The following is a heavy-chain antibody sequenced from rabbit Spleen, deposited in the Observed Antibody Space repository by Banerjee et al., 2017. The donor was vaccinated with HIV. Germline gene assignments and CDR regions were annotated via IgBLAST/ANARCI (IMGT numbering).Heavy chain of an antibody. CDR1: GFSFSNGYY. CDR2: IYTGSDNP. Sequence: QEQLVESGGDLVKPGASLTLTCTASGFSFSNGYYMCWVRQAPGKGLEWIGCIYTGSDNPYYASWAKGRFTISKTSSTTVTLQMTSLTAADTATYFCARGVTTDGYAQWAFDPWGPGTLVTVS. V-gene: IGHV1S45*01. D-gene: IGHD6-1*01. CDR3: ARGVTTDGYAQWAFDP. J-gene: IGHJ2*01.